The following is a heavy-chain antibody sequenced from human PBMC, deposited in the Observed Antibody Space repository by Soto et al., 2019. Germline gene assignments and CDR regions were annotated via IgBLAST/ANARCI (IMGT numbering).Heavy chain of an antibody. J-gene: IGHJ6*02. V-gene: IGHV1-2*02. CDR2: INPNSGDT. Sequence: ASVKVSCKASGYTFTGYYVHWVRQAPGQGLEWMGWINPNSGDTYLAQRFQGRVTMNRDTSIGTAYMELRGLTSDDTAEYYCEKGGAIVAAGTRVYLYNAMDVWGQGITVTVSS. CDR1: GYTFTGYY. CDR3: EKGGAIVAAGTRVYLYNAMDV. D-gene: IGHD1-26*01.